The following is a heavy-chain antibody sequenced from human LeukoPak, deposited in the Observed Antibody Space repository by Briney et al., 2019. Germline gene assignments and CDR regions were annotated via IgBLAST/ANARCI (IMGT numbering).Heavy chain of an antibody. CDR1: GFTFSRYW. D-gene: IGHD3-9*01. CDR2: ISSSGSTI. Sequence: PGGSLRLSCAASGFTFSRYWMTWVRQAPGKGLEWVSYISSSGSTIYYADSVKGRFTISRDNAKTSLYLQMNSLRAEDTAVYYCARVLGGYYDILTGYYLIDYWGQGTLVTVSS. J-gene: IGHJ4*02. CDR3: ARVLGGYYDILTGYYLIDY. V-gene: IGHV3-48*04.